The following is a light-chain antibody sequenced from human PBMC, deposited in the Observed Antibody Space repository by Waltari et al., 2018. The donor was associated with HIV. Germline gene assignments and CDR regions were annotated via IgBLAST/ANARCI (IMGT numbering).Light chain of an antibody. J-gene: IGKJ2*01. CDR2: KVS. CDR1: QSLVYSDGNTY. V-gene: IGKV2-30*01. CDR3: MEGTYWPYI. Sequence: VVMAQSPLSLPVTLGQPASISCRSSQSLVYSDGNTYLNWFQQRPGQSPRRLICKVSNRDSGVPDRFSGSGSGTDFTLKISRVEAEDVAVYYCMEGTYWPYIFGQGTKLEIK.